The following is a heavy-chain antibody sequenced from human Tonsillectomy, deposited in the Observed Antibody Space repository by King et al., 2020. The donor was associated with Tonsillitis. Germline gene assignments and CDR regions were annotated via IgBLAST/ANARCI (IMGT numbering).Heavy chain of an antibody. CDR3: ARLLDTAIVGGFDY. Sequence: LQLQESGPGLVKPSETLFLTCTVSGGSISSSTYYWGWIRQPPGKGLEWIGSIYYSGSTYYNPSLKSRVTLSVDTSKNQFSLKLSSVTAADTAVYYCARLLDTAIVGGFDYWGQGTLVTVSS. CDR1: GGSISSSTYY. J-gene: IGHJ4*02. CDR2: IYYSGST. V-gene: IGHV4-39*07. D-gene: IGHD5-18*01.